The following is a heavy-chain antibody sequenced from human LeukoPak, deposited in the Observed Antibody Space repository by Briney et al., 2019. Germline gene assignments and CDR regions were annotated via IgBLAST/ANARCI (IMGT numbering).Heavy chain of an antibody. Sequence: ASVKLSCKASGHTFTGYYMQWLRQSPGHGLEWMGWINPNSDGAKLAKRFQRRVTLTWDTSLNTANMEMTSLRSDDTAVYYCASLIVGPGVLVDYWGQGTLVTVSS. D-gene: IGHD2-15*01. CDR1: GHTFTGYY. CDR3: ASLIVGPGVLVDY. V-gene: IGHV1-2*02. J-gene: IGHJ4*02. CDR2: INPNSDGA.